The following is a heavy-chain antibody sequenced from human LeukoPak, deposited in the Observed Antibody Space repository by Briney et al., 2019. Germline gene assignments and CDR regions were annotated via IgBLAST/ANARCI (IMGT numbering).Heavy chain of an antibody. CDR3: VKGGWGDQIDY. CDR1: GFTFSSYA. J-gene: IGHJ4*02. V-gene: IGHV3-23*01. CDR2: ISGSGGST. D-gene: IGHD2-21*01. Sequence: GGSLRLSCAASGFTFSSYAMTWVRQAPGKGLEWVSRISGSGGSTYYADSVKGRFAISRDNSKNTLYVQMNSLRAEDTAVYYCVKGGWGDQIDYWGQGTLVTVSS.